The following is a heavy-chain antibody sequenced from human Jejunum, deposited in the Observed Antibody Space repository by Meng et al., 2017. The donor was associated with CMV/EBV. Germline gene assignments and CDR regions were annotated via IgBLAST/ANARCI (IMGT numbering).Heavy chain of an antibody. CDR2: IFNTGST. V-gene: IGHV4-61*01. J-gene: IGHJ6*02. CDR1: STYY. D-gene: IGHD2-2*01. CDR3: ATYCTSASCYGDSAGGMEF. Sequence: STYYWTWIRQSPGGGLEWIGYIFNTGSTNYSPSLKSRVTISRDTSKNQFSLNLRSVTAADTAVYYCATYCTSASCYGDSAGGMEFWGQGTTVTVSS.